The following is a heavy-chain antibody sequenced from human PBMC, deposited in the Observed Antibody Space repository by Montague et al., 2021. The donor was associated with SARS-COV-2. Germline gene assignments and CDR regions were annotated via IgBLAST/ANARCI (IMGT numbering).Heavy chain of an antibody. J-gene: IGHJ6*02. CDR1: GGSISSSSYY. CDR3: ARDSTIRFGELFGPYYYYYGMDV. V-gene: IGHV4-39*07. D-gene: IGHD3-10*01. CDR2: IYYSGST. Sequence: SETLSLTCTVSGGSISSSSYYWGWIRQPPGKGLEWIGSIYYSGSTYYXXXLKIRFPISVDTSKNQFSLKLSSVTAADTAVYYCARDSTIRFGELFGPYYYYYGMDVWGQGTTVTVSS.